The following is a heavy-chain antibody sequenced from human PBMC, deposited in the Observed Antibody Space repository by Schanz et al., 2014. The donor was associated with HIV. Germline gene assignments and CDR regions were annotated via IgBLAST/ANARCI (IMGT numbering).Heavy chain of an antibody. D-gene: IGHD6-25*01. CDR1: GGTFRSNA. Sequence: QVQLVQSGAEVKKTGSSVKVSCKASGGTFRSNAITWVRQAPGQGLEWIGHFNVMLSKINSAQKFQGRVSMTADPSTNTALTEISGLRFEDTAVYYCASGRRSGSGWRMDAWGQGTTVSVSS. J-gene: IGHJ6*02. CDR2: FNVMLSKI. CDR3: ASGRRSGSGWRMDA. V-gene: IGHV1-69*01.